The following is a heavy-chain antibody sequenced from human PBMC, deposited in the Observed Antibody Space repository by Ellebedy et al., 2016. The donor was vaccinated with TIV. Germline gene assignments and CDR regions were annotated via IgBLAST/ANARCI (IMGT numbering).Heavy chain of an antibody. CDR3: VRDRPLEWTEIMDY. D-gene: IGHD3-3*01. V-gene: IGHV3-74*01. CDR1: GFPFSAYW. Sequence: GESLKISCAASGFPFSAYWMNWVRQVPGKGLVWVSRINDVGTSTSYADSVKGRFTVSRDNAQNTLYLQMNSLIAEDTAVYYCVRDRPLEWTEIMDYWGQGALVTVSS. J-gene: IGHJ4*02. CDR2: INDVGTST.